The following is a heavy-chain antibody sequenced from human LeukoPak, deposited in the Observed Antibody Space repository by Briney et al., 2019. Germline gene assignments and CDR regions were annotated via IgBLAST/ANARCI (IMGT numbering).Heavy chain of an antibody. V-gene: IGHV3-30*03. CDR2: ISNDGSRK. Sequence: GGSLRLSCAASGFTFSRHAMSWVRQVPGKGLEWVAIISNDGSRKYYAHSVEGRFTISRDNSKNTLYLQMDSLRAEDTAVYYCARDRAWNYFDYWGQGTLVTVSS. J-gene: IGHJ4*02. D-gene: IGHD3-3*01. CDR1: GFTFSRHA. CDR3: ARDRAWNYFDY.